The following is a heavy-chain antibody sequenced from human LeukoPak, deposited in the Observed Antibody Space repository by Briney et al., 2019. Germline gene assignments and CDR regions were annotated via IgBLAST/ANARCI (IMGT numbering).Heavy chain of an antibody. J-gene: IGHJ4*02. V-gene: IGHV3-74*01. CDR2: INSDGSDT. CDR3: VGGYDPHY. Sequence: GGSLRLSCAASGFTFSNFWMHWVRQAPGKGLVWVSRINSDGSDTSYADSVKGRLTISRDNAKNTLYLQMNSLRAEDTAIYYCVGGYDPHYWGQGTLVTVPS. D-gene: IGHD2-8*02. CDR1: GFTFSNFW.